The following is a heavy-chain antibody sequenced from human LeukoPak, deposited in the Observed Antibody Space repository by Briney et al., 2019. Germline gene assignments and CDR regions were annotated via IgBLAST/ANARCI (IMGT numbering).Heavy chain of an antibody. CDR3: ARGSCSGGSCGTDAFDI. V-gene: IGHV3-48*04. J-gene: IGHJ3*02. Sequence: PGGSLRLSCAASGFTFSSYSMNWVRQAPGQGLEWVSYIISGSDTIYYADSVKGRFTISRDNAKNSLYLQMDSLRAEDTAVYYCARGSCSGGSCGTDAFDIWGQGTMVTVSS. CDR2: IISGSDTI. CDR1: GFTFSSYS. D-gene: IGHD2-15*01.